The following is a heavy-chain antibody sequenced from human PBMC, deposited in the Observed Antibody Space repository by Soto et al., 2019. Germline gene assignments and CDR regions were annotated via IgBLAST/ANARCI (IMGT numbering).Heavy chain of an antibody. CDR3: ARLTDLYFRCDF. V-gene: IGHV2-5*02. CDR1: GFSLSTSEVG. CDR2: IYWDDDK. Sequence: SGPTLVNPTQPLTLTCTFSGFSLSTSEVGVGWIRQPPGKALELLGIIYWDDDKRYSPLLNKRLTITKDTSKNQVVLTMTNMDSVDTVTYYCARLTDLYFRCDFWGQGTQVIVFS. J-gene: IGHJ4*02. D-gene: IGHD1-26*01.